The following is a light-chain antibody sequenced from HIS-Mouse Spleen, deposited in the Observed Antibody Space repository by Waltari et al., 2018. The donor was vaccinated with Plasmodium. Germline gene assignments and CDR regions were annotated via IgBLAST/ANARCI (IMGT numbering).Light chain of an antibody. Sequence: QSALTQPRSVSGSPGQSVTISCTGTSSDVGGYNYVSWYQQHPGKAPKLLIWDVSKRPSGVPDLFSGSKSGNTASLTISGLQAEDEADYYCCSYAGSYTWVFGGGTKLTVL. CDR1: SSDVGGYNY. CDR2: DVS. CDR3: CSYAGSYTWV. V-gene: IGLV2-11*01. J-gene: IGLJ3*02.